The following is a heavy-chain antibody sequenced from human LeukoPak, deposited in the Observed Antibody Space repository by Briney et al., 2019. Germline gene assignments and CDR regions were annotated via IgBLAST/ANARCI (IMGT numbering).Heavy chain of an antibody. D-gene: IGHD6-13*01. V-gene: IGHV3-23*01. CDR1: GFTFSSYA. CDR2: ISGSGGST. J-gene: IGHJ4*02. Sequence: GGSLRLSCAASGFTFSSYAMSWVRQAPGKGLEWVSAISGSGGSTYYADSVKGRFTISRDNAKNSLYLQMSSLRAEDTAVYYCAKDSNLGTSSSWYGPNYWGQGTLVTVSS. CDR3: AKDSNLGTSSSWYGPNY.